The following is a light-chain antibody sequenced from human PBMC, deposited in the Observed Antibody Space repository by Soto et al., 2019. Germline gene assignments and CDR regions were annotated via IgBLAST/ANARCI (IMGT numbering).Light chain of an antibody. J-gene: IGKJ1*01. CDR3: QQYGSSPLT. V-gene: IGKV3-20*01. CDR1: QSVRSTY. CDR2: GAS. Sequence: EIALTQSPGTLSLSPGERATLSCRASQSVRSTYLAWYQQKPGLAPRLLIYGASSRATGIPDRFSGSGSGTDFTLTNSRLDPEDFAVYYCQQYGSSPLTFGQGTRVEIK.